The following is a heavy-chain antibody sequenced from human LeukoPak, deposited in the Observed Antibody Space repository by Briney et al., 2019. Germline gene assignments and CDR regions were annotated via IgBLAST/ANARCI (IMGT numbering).Heavy chain of an antibody. J-gene: IGHJ3*02. V-gene: IGHV1-69*06. CDR3: ARTYCSGDSCPHDAFDI. CDR1: GGTFSSYS. Sequence: SVKLSCKASGGTFSSYSISWVRQAPGQGLEWMGGIIPIFGTENYAQKFQGRVTITADKSTSTAYMELSSLRSEDTAVYYCARTYCSGDSCPHDAFDIWGQGTMVTASS. D-gene: IGHD2-15*01. CDR2: IIPIFGTE.